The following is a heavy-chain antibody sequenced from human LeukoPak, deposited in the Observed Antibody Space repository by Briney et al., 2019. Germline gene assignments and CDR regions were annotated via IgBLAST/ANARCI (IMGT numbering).Heavy chain of an antibody. CDR1: GFTFSSYT. V-gene: IGHV3-21*01. CDR3: ARDGRSSRITRAYYYMDV. CDR2: ISSTTSYI. Sequence: GGSLRLSCAGSGFTFSSYTMNWVRQAPGKGLEWVSSISSTTSYIYYADSVKGRFTISRDNAKNSLYLQMNSLRAEDTAVYYCARDGRSSRITRAYYYMDVWGKGTTVTISS. D-gene: IGHD3-10*01. J-gene: IGHJ6*03.